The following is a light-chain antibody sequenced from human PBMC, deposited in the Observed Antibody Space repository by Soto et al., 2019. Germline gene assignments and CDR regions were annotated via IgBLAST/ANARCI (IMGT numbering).Light chain of an antibody. J-gene: IGLJ1*01. V-gene: IGLV2-11*01. Sequence: QSSLTHPRSVSRSPGHSFTISFTGTISDVGYYNHVSWYRQHPGKAPKLMIYDFNKRPSGVPDRSSGSKSVNTASLTISGLQAEDEADYYCASHAGSSAVFGTGTKVTVL. CDR1: ISDVGYYNH. CDR2: DFN. CDR3: ASHAGSSAV.